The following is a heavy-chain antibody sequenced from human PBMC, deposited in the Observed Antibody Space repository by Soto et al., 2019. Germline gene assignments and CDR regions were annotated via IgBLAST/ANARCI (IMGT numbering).Heavy chain of an antibody. Sequence: QVQVVQSGAEVKKPGSSVKVSCKASGDTFYNYAISWVRQAPGRGLEWMGGLIPIFGTANYAHKFQGRVTITADESASTAYRELSSWRSEDTAVYYCARTYSSASWGRYYYYYYGMDVWGQGTTVTVSS. J-gene: IGHJ6*02. CDR1: GDTFYNYA. CDR3: ARTYSSASWGRYYYYYYGMDV. D-gene: IGHD6-6*01. CDR2: LIPIFGTA. V-gene: IGHV1-69*01.